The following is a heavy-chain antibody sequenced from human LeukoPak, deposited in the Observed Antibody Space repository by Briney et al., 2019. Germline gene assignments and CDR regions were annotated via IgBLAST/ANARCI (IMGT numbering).Heavy chain of an antibody. CDR2: INHSGST. V-gene: IGHV4-34*01. Sequence: KTSETLSLTCAVYGGSFSGYYWSWIRQPPGKGLEWIGEINHSGSTNYNPSLKSRVTISVDTSKNQSSLKLSSVTAADTAVYYCARGRYSSSAFDYWGQGTLVTVSS. CDR1: GGSFSGYY. D-gene: IGHD6-6*01. J-gene: IGHJ4*02. CDR3: ARGRYSSSAFDY.